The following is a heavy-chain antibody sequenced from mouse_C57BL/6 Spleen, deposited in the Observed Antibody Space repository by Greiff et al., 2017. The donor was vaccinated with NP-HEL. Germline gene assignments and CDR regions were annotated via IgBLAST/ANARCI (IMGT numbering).Heavy chain of an antibody. J-gene: IGHJ1*03. D-gene: IGHD2-5*01. Sequence: DVKLQESGGGLVKPGGSLKLSCAASGFTFSSYTMSWVRQTPEKRLEWVATISGGGGNTYYPDSVKGRFTISRDNAKNTLYLQMSSLRSEDTALYYCARAYYSNFFDVWGTGTTVTVSS. CDR1: GFTFSSYT. V-gene: IGHV5-9*01. CDR2: ISGGGGNT. CDR3: ARAYYSNFFDV.